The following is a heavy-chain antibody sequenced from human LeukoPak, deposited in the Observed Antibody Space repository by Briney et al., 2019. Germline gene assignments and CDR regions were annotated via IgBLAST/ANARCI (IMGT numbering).Heavy chain of an antibody. CDR1: GYTFTVYY. CDR2: INPNSGGT. Sequence: GASVKVSCKASGYTFTVYYIHWLRQAPGQGLEWMGWINPNSGGTNYAPKFQGLVTMSSDTSITTAYMELNRLISDDTAVYYCARTKPPCTSCLLLDYWGQGTLVTVSS. CDR3: ARTKPPCTSCLLLDY. J-gene: IGHJ4*02. D-gene: IGHD2-2*01. V-gene: IGHV1-2*02.